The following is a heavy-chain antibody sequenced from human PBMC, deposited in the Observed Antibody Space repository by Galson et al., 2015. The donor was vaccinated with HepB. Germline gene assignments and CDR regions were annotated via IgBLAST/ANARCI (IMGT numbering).Heavy chain of an antibody. CDR2: IWYDGSNK. J-gene: IGHJ4*02. D-gene: IGHD6-19*01. V-gene: IGHV3-33*08. Sequence: SLRLSCAASGFTFSSYSMHWVRQAPGKGLEWVAVIWYDGSNKYYADSVKGRFTISRDNSKNTLYLQMNSLRAEDTAVYYCGRDINPRQQWQVALRYWGQGTQVTVSS. CDR1: GFTFSSYS. CDR3: GRDINPRQQWQVALRY.